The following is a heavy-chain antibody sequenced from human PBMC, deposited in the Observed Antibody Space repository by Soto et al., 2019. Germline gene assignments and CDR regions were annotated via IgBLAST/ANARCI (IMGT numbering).Heavy chain of an antibody. CDR2: ISYDGSNK. V-gene: IGHV3-30*18. J-gene: IGHJ4*02. D-gene: IGHD6-6*01. Sequence: QVQLVESGGGVVQPGRSLRLSCAASEFTFSSYGMHWVRQAPGKGLEWVAVISYDGSNKYYADSVKGRFTISRDNSKNTLYLQMNSLRAEDTAVYYCAKERVADFGGIAARPGGDYWGQGTLVTVSS. CDR3: AKERVADFGGIAARPGGDY. CDR1: EFTFSSYG.